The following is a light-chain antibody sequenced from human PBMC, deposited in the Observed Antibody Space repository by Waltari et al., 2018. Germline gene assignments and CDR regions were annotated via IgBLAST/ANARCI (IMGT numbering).Light chain of an antibody. V-gene: IGKV1-12*01. CDR2: DGY. CDR3: QQAHSFPIT. J-gene: IGKJ5*01. CDR1: RDISTW. Sequence: DIQMTQPPSSVSTSVVDGVTITCRATRDISTWLAWYQQKPGKTPNLLIYDGYTLQSGVPSRFSGSGSGTVFTLTISSLQPEDFATYYCQQAHSFPITFGQGTRLEIK.